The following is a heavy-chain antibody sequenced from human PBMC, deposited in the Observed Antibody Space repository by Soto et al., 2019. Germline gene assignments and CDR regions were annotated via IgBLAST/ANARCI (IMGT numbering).Heavy chain of an antibody. Sequence: SVKVSCKASGGTFSSYAISWVRQAPGQGLELMGGIIPIFGTANYAQKFQGRVTITADKSTSTAYMELSSLRSEDTAVYYCARERRYDSSSWYYYYYGMDVWGQGTTVTVYS. CDR1: GGTFSSYA. J-gene: IGHJ6*02. D-gene: IGHD6-13*01. CDR3: ARERRYDSSSWYYYYYGMDV. CDR2: IIPIFGTA. V-gene: IGHV1-69*06.